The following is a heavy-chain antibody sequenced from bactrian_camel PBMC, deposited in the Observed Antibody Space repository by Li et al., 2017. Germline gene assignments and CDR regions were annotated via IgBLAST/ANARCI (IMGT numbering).Heavy chain of an antibody. CDR2: IESDGST. J-gene: IGHJ4*01. CDR1: GDTSSSYW. D-gene: IGHD8*01. CDR3: AAGARPIYNCQSIPSYNH. V-gene: IGHV3S26*01. Sequence: HVQLVESGGGSVQVGGSLTLSCVASGDTSSSYWMDWFRQVPGKEREGVAGIESDGSTSYADSVKGRFTISQDSAKNILYLQMHALKPEDTAMYYCAAGARPIYNCQSIPSYNHWGQGTQVTVS.